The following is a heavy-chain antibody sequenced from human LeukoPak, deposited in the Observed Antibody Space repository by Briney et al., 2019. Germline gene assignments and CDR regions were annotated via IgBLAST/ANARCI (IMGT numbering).Heavy chain of an antibody. Sequence: GGSLRLSCEASGFTFNNYVMTWVRQAPGKGLEWVSSISASAAMTYYADSVKGRFTVSRDNSNNRLYLQMSGLTAADTAVYYCASYSGIYSAFEIWSQGTLVTVSS. V-gene: IGHV3-23*01. CDR2: ISASAAMT. D-gene: IGHD1-26*01. CDR1: GFTFNNYV. J-gene: IGHJ3*02. CDR3: ASYSGIYSAFEI.